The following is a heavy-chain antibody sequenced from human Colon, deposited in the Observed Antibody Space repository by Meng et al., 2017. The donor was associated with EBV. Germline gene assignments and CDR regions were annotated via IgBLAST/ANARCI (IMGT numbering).Heavy chain of an antibody. J-gene: IGHJ4*02. CDR3: ARGPSRWLQFSFDY. D-gene: IGHD5-24*01. CDR2: IYYSGST. Sequence: QVQLLASVPEPADPAQTLSLTCTVSGGSISSGGYYWSWIRQHPGKGLEWIGYIYYSGSTYYNPSLKSRVTISIDTSKNQFSLKLSSVTAADTAVYYCARGPSRWLQFSFDYWGQGTLVTVSS. V-gene: IGHV4-31*03. CDR1: GGSISSGGYY.